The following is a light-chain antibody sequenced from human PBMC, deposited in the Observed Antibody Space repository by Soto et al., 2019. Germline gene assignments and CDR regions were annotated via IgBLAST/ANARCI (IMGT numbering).Light chain of an antibody. CDR3: QSYDSSLSGWV. CDR2: GNN. J-gene: IGLJ3*02. Sequence: QSVLTQPPSVSGAPGQKVTISCTRSSSNIGAAYDVHWYQHLPGTAPILLIYGNNNRPSGVPDRFSGSKSGTSASLAITGLQAEDEADYYCQSYDSSLSGWVFGGGTKLTVL. CDR1: SSNIGAAYD. V-gene: IGLV1-40*01.